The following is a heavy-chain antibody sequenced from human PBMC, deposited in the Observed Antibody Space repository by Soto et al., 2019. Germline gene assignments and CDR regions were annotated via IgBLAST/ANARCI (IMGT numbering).Heavy chain of an antibody. CDR1: GGSISSGGYS. Sequence: QLQLQESGSGLVKPSQTLSLTCAVSGGSISSGGYSWSWIRQPPGKGLEWIGYIYHSGSTYYNPSLTSRVTISVDRSKNQFSLKLSSVTAADTAVYYCARVGYGSGSYYSNWFDPWGQGTLVTVSS. CDR2: IYHSGST. D-gene: IGHD3-10*01. CDR3: ARVGYGSGSYYSNWFDP. J-gene: IGHJ5*02. V-gene: IGHV4-30-2*01.